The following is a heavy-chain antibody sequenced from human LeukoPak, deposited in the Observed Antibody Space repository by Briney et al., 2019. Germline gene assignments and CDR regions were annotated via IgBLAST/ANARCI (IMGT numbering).Heavy chain of an antibody. CDR3: ARDLGVVPIPLGLDV. V-gene: IGHV3-48*01. J-gene: IGHJ6*04. D-gene: IGHD5-18*01. CDR1: GFTFSSYS. CDR2: ISSSSSTI. Sequence: GGSLRLSCAASGFTFSSYSMNWVRQAPGKGLEWVSYISSSSSTIYYADSVKGRCTISRDNAKNSLYLQMNSLRAEDTAVYYCARDLGVVPIPLGLDVWGKGTTVTVSS.